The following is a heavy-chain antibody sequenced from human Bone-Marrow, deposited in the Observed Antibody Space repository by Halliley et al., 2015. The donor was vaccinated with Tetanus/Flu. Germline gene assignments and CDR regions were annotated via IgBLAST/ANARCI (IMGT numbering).Heavy chain of an antibody. J-gene: IGHJ5*02. V-gene: IGHV4-39*01. Sequence: WIGNIEYRGDTSYNPPLKGRVSISVDTSKNQFFLTLTSVTSADTAIYFCARRYISSWYAWFDPWGPGTRVTVSS. D-gene: IGHD6-13*01. CDR3: ARRYISSWYAWFDP. CDR2: IEYRGDT.